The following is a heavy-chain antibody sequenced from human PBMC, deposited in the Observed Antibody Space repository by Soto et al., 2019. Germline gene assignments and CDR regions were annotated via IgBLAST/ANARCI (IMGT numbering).Heavy chain of an antibody. CDR2: INHSGST. D-gene: IGHD5-18*01. CDR1: GGSFSGYY. Sequence: SETLSLTCAVYGGSFSGYYWSWIRQPPGKGLEWIGEINHSGSTNYNPSLKSRVTISVDTSKNQFSLKLSSVTAADTAVYYCARLRRWIQLWSTYYYYGMDVWGQGTTVT. V-gene: IGHV4-34*01. CDR3: ARLRRWIQLWSTYYYYGMDV. J-gene: IGHJ6*02.